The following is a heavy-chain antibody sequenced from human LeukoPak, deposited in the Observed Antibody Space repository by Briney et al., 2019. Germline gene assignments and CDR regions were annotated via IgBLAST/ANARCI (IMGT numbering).Heavy chain of an antibody. Sequence: PGGSLRLSCAASGFTFSGYAMSWVRQAPGKGLEWVSVISGSGSSKSYTDSVKGRFTISRDNSKNTLYLQMNSLRAEDTAVYYCAKEPINWNYYYFDYWGQGTLVTVSS. J-gene: IGHJ4*02. CDR3: AKEPINWNYYYFDY. V-gene: IGHV3-23*01. CDR2: ISGSGSSK. D-gene: IGHD1-7*01. CDR1: GFTFSGYA.